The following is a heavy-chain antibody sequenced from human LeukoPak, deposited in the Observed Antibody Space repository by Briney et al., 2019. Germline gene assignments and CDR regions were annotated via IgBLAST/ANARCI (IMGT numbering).Heavy chain of an antibody. CDR3: AGGRGYSYAPFDY. D-gene: IGHD5-18*01. CDR2: INPNSAGT. J-gene: IGHJ4*02. V-gene: IGHV1-2*02. Sequence: ASVKVSCKASGYTFAGYYIHWVRQAPGQGPEWMGWINPNSAGTNYAQKFQGRVTITADESTSTAYMELSSLRSEDTAVYYCAGGRGYSYAPFDYWGQGTLVTVSS. CDR1: GYTFAGYY.